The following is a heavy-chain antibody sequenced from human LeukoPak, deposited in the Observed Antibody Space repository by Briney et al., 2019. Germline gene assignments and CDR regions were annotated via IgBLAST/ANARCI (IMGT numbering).Heavy chain of an antibody. Sequence: GESLRLSCAASGFTFSSYEMNWVRQAPGKGLEWVSYISSSGSTIYYADSVKGRFTISRDNAKNSLYLQMNSLRAEDTAVYYCARGRLRYYYGSGTGNWFDPWGQGTLVTVSS. V-gene: IGHV3-48*03. CDR2: ISSSGSTI. D-gene: IGHD3-10*01. CDR3: ARGRLRYYYGSGTGNWFDP. J-gene: IGHJ5*02. CDR1: GFTFSSYE.